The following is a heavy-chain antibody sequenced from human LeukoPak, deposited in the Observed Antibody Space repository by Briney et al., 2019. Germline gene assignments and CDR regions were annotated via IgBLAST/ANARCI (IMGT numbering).Heavy chain of an antibody. J-gene: IGHJ5*02. V-gene: IGHV4-4*07. Sequence: PSETLSLTCTVSGGSISYYYWNWIRQPAGKGLEWIGRIYTSGSTNYNPSLKSRVTISVDKSKNQFSLKLSSVTAADTAVYYCARDHYDYVWGSPFTVNWFDPWGQGTLVTVSS. CDR3: ARDHYDYVWGSPFTVNWFDP. D-gene: IGHD3-16*01. CDR2: IYTSGST. CDR1: GGSISYYY.